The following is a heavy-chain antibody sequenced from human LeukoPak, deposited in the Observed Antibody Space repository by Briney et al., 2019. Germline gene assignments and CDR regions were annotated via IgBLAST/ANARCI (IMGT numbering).Heavy chain of an antibody. J-gene: IGHJ4*02. CDR1: GFTFSNAW. CDR3: TTRTVQLERIFDY. D-gene: IGHD1-1*01. CDR2: IKSKTDGGTT. Sequence: GGSLRLSCAASGFTFSNAWMSWVRQAPGKGLEWVGRIKSKTDGGTTDYAAPVKGRFTISRDDSKNTLYLQMNSLKTEDTAVYYCTTRTVQLERIFDYWGQGTLVTVSS. V-gene: IGHV3-15*01.